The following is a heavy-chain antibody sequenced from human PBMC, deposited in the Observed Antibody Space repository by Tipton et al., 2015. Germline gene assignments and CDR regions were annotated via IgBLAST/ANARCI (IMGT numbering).Heavy chain of an antibody. CDR1: GYSISSDYF. J-gene: IGHJ3*02. CDR3: ARGRLGSYDAYNI. D-gene: IGHD3-9*01. CDR2: IYHSGST. V-gene: IGHV4-38-2*01. Sequence: GLVKPSETLSLTCAVSGYSISSDYFWGWIRQPPGKGLEWIGSIYHSGSTYYNPSLKSRVTISVDTSKNQFSLKLSSVTAADTAVYFCARGRLGSYDAYNIWGQGTMVTVTS.